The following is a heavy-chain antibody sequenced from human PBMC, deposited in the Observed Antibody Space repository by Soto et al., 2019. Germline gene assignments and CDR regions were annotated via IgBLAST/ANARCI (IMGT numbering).Heavy chain of an antibody. CDR2: IYYSGST. CDR3: ARYCSSTSCYAPSFDY. Sequence: PSETLSLTCTVSGGSISSGGYYWSWIRQHPGKGLEWIGYIYYSGSTYYNPSLKSRVTISVDTSKNQFSLKLSSVTAAATAVYYCARYCSSTSCYAPSFDYWGQGTLVTVSS. D-gene: IGHD2-2*01. V-gene: IGHV4-31*03. CDR1: GGSISSGGYY. J-gene: IGHJ4*02.